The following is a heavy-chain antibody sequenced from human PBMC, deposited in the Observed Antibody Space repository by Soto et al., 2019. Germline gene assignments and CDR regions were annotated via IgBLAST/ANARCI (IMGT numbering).Heavy chain of an antibody. V-gene: IGHV3-23*01. CDR3: ASRKNYCFEY. CDR2: ISGGGT. J-gene: IGHJ4*02. Sequence: EGSLRLSCAASGFTFNSNAMTWVRQAPGKGLEWVSSISGGGTYYADSVKGRFTISGDNSKNTLYLQMNSLRPEDTAVYYCASRKNYCFEYWGQGTLVTVSS. CDR1: GFTFNSNA.